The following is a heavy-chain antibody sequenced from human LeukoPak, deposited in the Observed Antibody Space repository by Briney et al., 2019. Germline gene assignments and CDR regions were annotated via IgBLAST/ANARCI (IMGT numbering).Heavy chain of an antibody. CDR3: AGFKSSGFQH. V-gene: IGHV3-23*01. CDR1: GFTFSSYA. Sequence: GGSLRLSCAASGFTFSSYAMSWLRQAPGLGLEWVSAISGSGGSTYYADYVKGRFTISRDNSKNTLYLQMNSLRAEDSALYNGAGFKSSGFQHWGQGTLVTVSS. CDR2: ISGSGGST. D-gene: IGHD6-19*01. J-gene: IGHJ1*01.